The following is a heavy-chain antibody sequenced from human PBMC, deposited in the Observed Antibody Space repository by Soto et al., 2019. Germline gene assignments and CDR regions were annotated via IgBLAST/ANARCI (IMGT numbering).Heavy chain of an antibody. CDR1: GGIFSTYA. CDR2: IIPLCGTP. CDR3: ERARDDFGSGNYYNRIDF. J-gene: IGHJ4*02. V-gene: IGHV1-69*01. D-gene: IGHD3-10*01. Sequence: QVQLVQSGAEVQKPGSSVKVSCKASGGIFSTYAISWLRQAPGQGLEWIGGIIPLCGTPNYAQRFQGRVTITADECTSTAYMELSRLRSEDTDVYYCERARDDFGSGNYYNRIDFWGQGTLVSVSS.